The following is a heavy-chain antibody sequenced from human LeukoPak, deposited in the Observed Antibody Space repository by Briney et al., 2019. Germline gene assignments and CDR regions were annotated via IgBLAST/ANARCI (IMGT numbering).Heavy chain of an antibody. CDR2: ISSNGGST. V-gene: IGHV3-64*01. CDR1: GFTFSSYA. D-gene: IGHD3-10*01. Sequence: GGSLRLSCAASGFTFSSYAMHWVRQAPGKGLEYVSAISSNGGSTYYANSVKGRFTISRDNSKNTLYLQMGSLRAEDMAVYYCARARLRGVRGYDAFDIWGHGTMVTVSS. J-gene: IGHJ3*02. CDR3: ARARLRGVRGYDAFDI.